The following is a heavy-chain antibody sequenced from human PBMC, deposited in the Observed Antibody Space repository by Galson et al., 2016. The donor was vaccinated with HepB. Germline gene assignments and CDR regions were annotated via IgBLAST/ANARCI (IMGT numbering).Heavy chain of an antibody. Sequence: ETLSLTCAVYGGTFNAYYWNWIRQPPGKGLEWIGEINHLGSPKYNPSLESRITISVDTSKSQFSLKLSSVTAADTAVYYCARFEGSGSYFVDQWGQGALVTVSS. CDR2: INHLGSP. CDR3: ARFEGSGSYFVDQ. CDR1: GGTFNAYY. V-gene: IGHV4-34*01. J-gene: IGHJ4*01. D-gene: IGHD3-10*01.